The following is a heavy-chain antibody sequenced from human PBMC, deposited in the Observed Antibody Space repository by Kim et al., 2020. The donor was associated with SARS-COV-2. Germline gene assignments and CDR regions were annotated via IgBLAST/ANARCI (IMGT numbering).Heavy chain of an antibody. CDR1: GYTFTGYY. V-gene: IGHV1-2*02. Sequence: ASVKVSCKASGYTFTGYYMHWVRQAPGQGLEWMGWINPNSGGTNYAQKFQGRVTMTRDTSISTAYMELSRLRSDDTAVYYCARDERSSWYEPPHYFDYWGQGTLVTVSS. CDR2: INPNSGGT. D-gene: IGHD6-13*01. CDR3: ARDERSSWYEPPHYFDY. J-gene: IGHJ4*02.